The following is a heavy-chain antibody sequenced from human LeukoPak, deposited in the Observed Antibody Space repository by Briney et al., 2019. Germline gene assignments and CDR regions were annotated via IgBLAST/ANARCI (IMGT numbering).Heavy chain of an antibody. J-gene: IGHJ4*02. Sequence: ASETLFLTCAVYGGSFSGYYWSWIRQPPGKGLEWIGEINHSGSTNYNTSLKSRVTISVDTSKNQFSLKLSSVTAADTAVYYCASGDGGYRSGREYYFDYWGRGTLVTVSS. CDR2: INHSGST. V-gene: IGHV4-34*01. D-gene: IGHD3-10*01. CDR3: ASGDGGYRSGREYYFDY. CDR1: GGSFSGYY.